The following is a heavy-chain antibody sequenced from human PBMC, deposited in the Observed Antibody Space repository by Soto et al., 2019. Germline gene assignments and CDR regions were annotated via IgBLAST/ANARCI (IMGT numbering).Heavy chain of an antibody. CDR1: GYTFTSYD. V-gene: IGHV1-8*01. J-gene: IGHJ6*03. D-gene: IGHD2-15*01. CDR3: ARWGLGYCSGGSCFPYYYYYMDV. CDR2: MNPNSGNT. Sequence: ASVKVSCKASGYTFTSYDINWVRQATGQGLEWMGWMNPNSGNTGYAQKFQGRVTMTRNTSISTAYMELSSLRSEDTAVYYCARWGLGYCSGGSCFPYYYYYMDVWGKGTTVTVSS.